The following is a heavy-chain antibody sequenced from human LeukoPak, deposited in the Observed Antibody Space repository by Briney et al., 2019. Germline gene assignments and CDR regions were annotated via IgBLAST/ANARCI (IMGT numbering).Heavy chain of an antibody. CDR2: IYYSGST. CDR1: GGSISSYY. Sequence: PSETLSLTCTVSGGSISSYYWSWIRQPPGKGLEWIGYIYYSGSTNYNPSLKSRVTISVDTSKNQFSLKLSSVTAADTAVYYCARTRPNDYGFDYWGQGTLVTVSS. V-gene: IGHV4-59*01. D-gene: IGHD4-17*01. CDR3: ARTRPNDYGFDY. J-gene: IGHJ4*02.